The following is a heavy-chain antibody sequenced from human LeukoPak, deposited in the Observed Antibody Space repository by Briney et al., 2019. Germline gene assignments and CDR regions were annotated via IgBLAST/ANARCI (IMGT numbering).Heavy chain of an antibody. V-gene: IGHV3-11*01. J-gene: IGHJ4*02. D-gene: IGHD3-10*01. Sequence: PGGSLRLSCAASGFTFSDYYMSWIRQAPGKGLEWVSYISSSGSTIYYADSVKGRFTISRDNAKNSLYLQMNSLRAEDTAVYYCAKLMVRGVKEAADYWGQGTLVTVSS. CDR3: AKLMVRGVKEAADY. CDR2: ISSSGSTI. CDR1: GFTFSDYY.